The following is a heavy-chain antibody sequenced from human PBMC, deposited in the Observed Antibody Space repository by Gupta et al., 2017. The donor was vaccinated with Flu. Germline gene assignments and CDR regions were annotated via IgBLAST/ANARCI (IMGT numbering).Heavy chain of an antibody. D-gene: IGHD2-21*01. Sequence: IRQPPGKGLEWIGYIYYTETNYNPALESRVTISIDTSKNQFSLKLSSVTAADTALYYCARFHRLSPPYYAFDVWGQGTMVTVSS. J-gene: IGHJ3*01. V-gene: IGHV4-59*01. CDR2: IYYTET. CDR3: ARFHRLSPPYYAFDV.